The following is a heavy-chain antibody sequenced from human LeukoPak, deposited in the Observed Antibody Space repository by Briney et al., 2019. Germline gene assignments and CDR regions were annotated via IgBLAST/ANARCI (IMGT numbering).Heavy chain of an antibody. Sequence: SETLSLTCTISGGSIGSYYWTWIRQPPGKGLEWIGYIDYSGSTNYNPSFKSRVTMSVDTSKNQFSLKLSSVTAADTAVYFCAKALPPFVIGCSGGSCYDYWGQGTLVTVSS. CDR3: AKALPPFVIGCSGGSCYDY. V-gene: IGHV4-59*08. D-gene: IGHD2-15*01. J-gene: IGHJ4*02. CDR1: GGSIGSYY. CDR2: IDYSGST.